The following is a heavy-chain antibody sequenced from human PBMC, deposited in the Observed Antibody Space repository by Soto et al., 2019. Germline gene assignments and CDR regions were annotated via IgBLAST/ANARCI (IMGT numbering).Heavy chain of an antibody. CDR1: GFTFSSYS. CDR3: ARVFYYGMDV. V-gene: IGHV3-48*02. CDR2: ISSSSSTI. J-gene: IGHJ6*02. Sequence: QPGGSLRLSCAASGFTFSSYSMNWVRQAPGKGLEWVSYISSSSSTIYYADSVKGRFTISRDNAKNSLYLQMNSLRDGDTAVYYCARVFYYGMDVWGQGTTVTVSS.